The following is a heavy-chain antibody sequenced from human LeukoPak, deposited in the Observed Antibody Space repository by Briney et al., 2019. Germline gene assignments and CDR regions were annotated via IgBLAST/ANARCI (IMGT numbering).Heavy chain of an antibody. CDR2: INHSGST. D-gene: IGHD6-19*01. J-gene: IGHJ5*02. CDR3: AREIAVAKKNWFDP. CDR1: GGSFSGYY. V-gene: IGHV4-34*01. Sequence: YPSETLSLTCAVYGGSFSGYYWSWIRQPPGKGLEWIGEINHSGSTNYNPSLKSRVTISVDTSKNQFSLKLSSVTAADTAVYYCAREIAVAKKNWFDPWGQGTLVTVSS.